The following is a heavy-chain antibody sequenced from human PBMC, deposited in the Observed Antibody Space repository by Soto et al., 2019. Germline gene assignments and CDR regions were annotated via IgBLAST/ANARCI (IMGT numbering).Heavy chain of an antibody. V-gene: IGHV4-34*01. J-gene: IGHJ4*02. CDR3: ARGMRVAAVSY. D-gene: IGHD6-13*01. Sequence: QVQLQQWGAGLLKPSETLSLTCAVYGGSFSGYYWSWIRQPPGKGLEWIGEINHSGSTNYNPSLKSRVTISEDTSKNQFSLKLSSVTAADTAVYYCARGMRVAAVSYWGQGTLVTVSS. CDR2: INHSGST. CDR1: GGSFSGYY.